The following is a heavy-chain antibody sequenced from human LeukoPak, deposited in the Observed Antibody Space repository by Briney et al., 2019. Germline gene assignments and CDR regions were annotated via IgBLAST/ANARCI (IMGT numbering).Heavy chain of an antibody. V-gene: IGHV4-4*07. CDR3: ASDPTTVTSVFDS. CDR1: GVSISAYY. CDR2: IYPGESIYATENS. D-gene: IGHD4-17*01. J-gene: IGHJ4*02. Sequence: SETLSLTCTVSGVSISAYYWSWLRQSAGNGLEWIGRIYPGESIYATENSYYNPSLKSRISLSGDTSKNQLSLKLSSVTAADTAIYYCASDPTTVTSVFDSWGQGILVTVSS.